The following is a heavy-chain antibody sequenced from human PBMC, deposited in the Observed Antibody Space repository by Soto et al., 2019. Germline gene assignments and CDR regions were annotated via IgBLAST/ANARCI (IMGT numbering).Heavy chain of an antibody. Sequence: PETLSLTCTVSGGSISSYYWSWIRQPPGKGLEWIGYIYYSGSTNYNPSLKSRVTISVDTSKNQFSLKLSSVTAADTAVYYCARDGAFIVGATLDYYYNMDVWGQGTTVT. CDR3: ARDGAFIVGATLDYYYNMDV. V-gene: IGHV4-59*01. D-gene: IGHD1-26*01. CDR2: IYYSGST. CDR1: GGSISSYY. J-gene: IGHJ6*02.